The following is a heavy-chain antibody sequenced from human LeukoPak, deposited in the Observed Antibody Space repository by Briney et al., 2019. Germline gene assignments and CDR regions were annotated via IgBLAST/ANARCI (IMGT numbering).Heavy chain of an antibody. CDR2: ISSSSSYI. CDR1: GFTFSSYS. D-gene: IGHD3-3*01. V-gene: IGHV3-21*01. J-gene: IGHJ4*02. CDR3: ARERITIFGVVPAN. Sequence: GGSLRLSCAASGFTFSSYSMNWVRQAPGKGLEWVSSISSSSSYIYYADSVKGRFTISRDNAKNSLYLQMNSLRAEDTAMYYCARERITIFGVVPANWGQGTLVTVSS.